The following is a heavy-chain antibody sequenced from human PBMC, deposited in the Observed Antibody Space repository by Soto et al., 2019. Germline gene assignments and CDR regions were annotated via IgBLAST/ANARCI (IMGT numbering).Heavy chain of an antibody. V-gene: IGHV3-48*03. D-gene: IGHD3-3*01. CDR2: ISSSGNTI. CDR1: GFTFSSYE. Sequence: SLRLSCAASGFTFSSYEMNWVRQAPGKGQEWVSYISSSGNTIYYADSVKGRFTVSRDNAKNSLYLQMNSLRAEDTAVYYCARGSITIFGVVLYWGQGTLVTVSS. J-gene: IGHJ4*02. CDR3: ARGSITIFGVVLY.